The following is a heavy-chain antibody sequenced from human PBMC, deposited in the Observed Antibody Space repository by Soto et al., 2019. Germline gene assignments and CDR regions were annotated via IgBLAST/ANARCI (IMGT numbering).Heavy chain of an antibody. Sequence: EVQLVESGGGLVQPGGSLRRSCAASGFTFNTYWMHWVRQAPGKRLVWVSRINSDGSRTFYADSVKGRFTLSRDNAKNTLFLQRNSLRAEDTAVYYCASSLLTPFDYWGQGNLVTVSS. J-gene: IGHJ4*02. D-gene: IGHD7-27*01. CDR3: ASSLLTPFDY. V-gene: IGHV3-74*01. CDR2: INSDGSRT. CDR1: GFTFNTYW.